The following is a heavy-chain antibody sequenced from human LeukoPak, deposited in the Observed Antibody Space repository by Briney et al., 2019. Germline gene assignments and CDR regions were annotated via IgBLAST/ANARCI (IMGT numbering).Heavy chain of an antibody. D-gene: IGHD3-22*01. CDR3: ARHSVYYYDSSGYSPADDAFDI. V-gene: IGHV4-59*08. CDR2: IYYSGAT. CDR1: GGSISTYY. Sequence: PSETLSLTCTVSGGSISTYYWNWIRQPPGKGLEWIGYIYYSGATNYNPSLKSRVTISVDTSKNQFSLKLSSVTAADTAAYYCARHSVYYYDSSGYSPADDAFDIWGQGTMVTVSS. J-gene: IGHJ3*02.